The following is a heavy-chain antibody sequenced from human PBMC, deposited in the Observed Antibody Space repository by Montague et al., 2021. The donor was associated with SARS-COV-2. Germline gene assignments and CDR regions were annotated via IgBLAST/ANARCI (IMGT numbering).Heavy chain of an antibody. J-gene: IGHJ4*02. Sequence: CAISGDSDSINNVSRNWIRQSSSRGSEWLGRSYFRSKWYNDYAESVKSRITIDPDTSKHQFSLHLNSVTPEDTAVYYCARIPVGSKYYFDFWGQGTLVTVSS. D-gene: IGHD2-2*01. V-gene: IGHV6-1*01. CDR1: GDSDSINNVS. CDR3: ARIPVGSKYYFDF. CDR2: SYFRSKWYN.